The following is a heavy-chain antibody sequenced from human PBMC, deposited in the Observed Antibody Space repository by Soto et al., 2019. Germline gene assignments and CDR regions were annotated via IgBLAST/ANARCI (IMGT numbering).Heavy chain of an antibody. V-gene: IGHV1-69*13. Sequence: SVKVSCKASGGTFSSYAISWVRQAPGQGLEWMGGIIPIFGTANYAQKFQGRVTITADESTSTAYMELSSLRSEDTAVYYCARGYDYYYGMDVWGQGTTVTVSS. CDR2: IIPIFGTA. CDR3: ARGYDYYYGMDV. J-gene: IGHJ6*02. D-gene: IGHD1-20*01. CDR1: GGTFSSYA.